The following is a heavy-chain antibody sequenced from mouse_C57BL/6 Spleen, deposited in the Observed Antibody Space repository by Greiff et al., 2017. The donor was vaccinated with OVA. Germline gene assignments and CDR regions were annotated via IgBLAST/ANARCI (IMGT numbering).Heavy chain of an antibody. CDR3: ARAPFTTVVATGAMDY. J-gene: IGHJ4*01. CDR2: ISDGGSYT. CDR1: GFTFSSYA. Sequence: EVKVEESGGGLVKPGGSLKLSCAASGFTFSSYAMSWVRQTPEKRQEWVATISDGGSYTYYPDNVKGRFTISRDNAKNNLYLQMSHLKSEDTAMYYCARAPFTTVVATGAMDYWGQGTSVTVSS. D-gene: IGHD1-1*01. V-gene: IGHV5-4*03.